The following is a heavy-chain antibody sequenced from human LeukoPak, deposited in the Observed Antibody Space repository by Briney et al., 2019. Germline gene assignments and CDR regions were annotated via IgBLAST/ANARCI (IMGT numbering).Heavy chain of an antibody. CDR1: GFTFDDYG. D-gene: IGHD1-20*01. CDR2: INWNGGST. CDR3: ARDERLYNWNDETWFDP. J-gene: IGHJ5*02. V-gene: IGHV3-20*01. Sequence: GGSLRLSCAASGFTFDDYGMSWVRQAPGKGLEWVSGINWNGGSTGYADSVKGRFTISRDNAKNSLYPQMNSLRAEDTALYHCARDERLYNWNDETWFDPWGQGTLVTVSS.